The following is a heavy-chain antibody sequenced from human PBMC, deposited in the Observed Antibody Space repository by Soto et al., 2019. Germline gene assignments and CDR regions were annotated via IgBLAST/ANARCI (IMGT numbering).Heavy chain of an antibody. D-gene: IGHD6-19*01. J-gene: IGHJ6*02. V-gene: IGHV1-18*01. CDR2: ISAYNGNT. Sequence: ASVNVSCKAAGYTFTSYGISWVRQAPGQGLEWMGWISAYNGNTNYAQKLQGRVTMTTDTSTSAAYMELRSLRSDDTAVYYCARTYSSGWSKYYYYYYGMDVWGQGTTVTVSS. CDR3: ARTYSSGWSKYYYYYYGMDV. CDR1: GYTFTSYG.